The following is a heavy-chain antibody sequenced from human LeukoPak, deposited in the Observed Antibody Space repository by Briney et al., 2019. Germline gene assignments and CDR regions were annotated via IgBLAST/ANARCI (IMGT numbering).Heavy chain of an antibody. CDR3: ARGGIGGYYFDY. CDR2: ISSSSSYI. CDR1: GFTFSSYS. Sequence: GGSLRLSCAASGFTFSSYSMYWVRQAPGKGLEWVSSISSSSSYIYYADSVKGRFTISRDNAKNSLYLQMNSLRAEDTAVYYCARGGIGGYYFDYWGQGTLVAVSS. D-gene: IGHD2-21*01. J-gene: IGHJ4*02. V-gene: IGHV3-21*01.